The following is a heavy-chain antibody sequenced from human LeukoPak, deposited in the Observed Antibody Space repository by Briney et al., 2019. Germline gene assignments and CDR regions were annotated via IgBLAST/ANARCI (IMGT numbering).Heavy chain of an antibody. CDR3: SRDFPIVRGAMGY. Sequence: GASVKVSCKASGYTFTSYGIGWVRQAPGQGLEWMGWINTNSGGANYAQKFQGWVTMTRDTSNSTAYMELNRLKSDDTAVYYCSRDFPIVRGAMGYWGQGTLVTVSS. CDR2: INTNSGGA. D-gene: IGHD3-10*01. J-gene: IGHJ4*02. V-gene: IGHV1-2*04. CDR1: GYTFTSYG.